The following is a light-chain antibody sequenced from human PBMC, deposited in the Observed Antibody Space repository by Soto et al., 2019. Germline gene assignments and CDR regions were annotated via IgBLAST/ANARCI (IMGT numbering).Light chain of an antibody. CDR1: SSDVGGYNY. V-gene: IGLV2-14*03. CDR3: SSYTSSSTMV. J-gene: IGLJ2*01. Sequence: QSALTQPASVSGSPGQSITLSCTGTSSDVGGYNYVSWYQQHPGKAPKVMIYDDSNRPSGVSNRFSGSKSGNTASLTISGLQAEDEADYYCSSYTSSSTMVFGGGTKVTVL. CDR2: DDS.